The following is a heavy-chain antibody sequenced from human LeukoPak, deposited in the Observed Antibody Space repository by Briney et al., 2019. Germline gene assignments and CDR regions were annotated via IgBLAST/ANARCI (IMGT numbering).Heavy chain of an antibody. Sequence: SSETLSLTCAVSGASISGSGYYWGWIRQPPGKGLEWIGNIYSSGSTYYNASLQSRVTISIDTSKNQFSLRLNSVTAADTAMYYCAKSGGYGLIDYWGQGARVTVSS. J-gene: IGHJ4*02. CDR2: IYSSGST. V-gene: IGHV4-39*01. D-gene: IGHD1-26*01. CDR1: GASISGSGYY. CDR3: AKSGGYGLIDY.